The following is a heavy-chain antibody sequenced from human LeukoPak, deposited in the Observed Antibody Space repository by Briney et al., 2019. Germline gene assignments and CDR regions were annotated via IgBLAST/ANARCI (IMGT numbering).Heavy chain of an antibody. V-gene: IGHV4-39*01. D-gene: IGHD5-12*01. J-gene: IGHJ4*02. CDR1: GGSISSSSYY. Sequence: PSETLSLTCTVSGGSISSSSYYWGWIRQPPGKGLEWIGNIYYSGSTYYNPSLESRVTISVDTSKNQLSLKLSSVTAADTAVYYCASLYIVATIDYWGQGTLVTVSS. CDR2: IYYSGST. CDR3: ASLYIVATIDY.